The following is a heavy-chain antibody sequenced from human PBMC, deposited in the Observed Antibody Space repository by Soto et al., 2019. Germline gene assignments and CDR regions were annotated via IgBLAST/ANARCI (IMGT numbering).Heavy chain of an antibody. CDR2: INAGNGNT. Sequence: ASVKVSCKASGYTFTSYAMHWVRQAPGQRLEWMGWINAGNGNTKYSQKFQGRVTITRDTSASTAYMELSSLRSEDTAVYYCASTPFRKCSGGSCYSSLFDPWGQGTLVTVSS. V-gene: IGHV1-3*01. CDR1: GYTFTSYA. D-gene: IGHD2-15*01. CDR3: ASTPFRKCSGGSCYSSLFDP. J-gene: IGHJ5*02.